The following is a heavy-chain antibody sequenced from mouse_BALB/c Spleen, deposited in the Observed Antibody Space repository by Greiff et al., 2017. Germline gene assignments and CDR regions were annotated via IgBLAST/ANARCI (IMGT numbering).Heavy chain of an antibody. CDR3: ARDGIYYGPHYYAMDY. J-gene: IGHJ4*01. V-gene: IGHV3-2*02. D-gene: IGHD2-1*01. Sequence: VQLKESGPGLVKPSQSLSLTCTVTGYSITSDYAWNWIRQFPGNKLEWMGYISYSGSTSYNPSLKSRISITRDTSKNQFFLQLNSVTTEDTATYYCARDGIYYGPHYYAMDYWGQGTSVTVSS. CDR1: GYSITSDYA. CDR2: ISYSGST.